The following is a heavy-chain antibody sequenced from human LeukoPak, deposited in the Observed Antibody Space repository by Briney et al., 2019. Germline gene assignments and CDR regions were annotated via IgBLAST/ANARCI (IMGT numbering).Heavy chain of an antibody. V-gene: IGHV3-74*01. D-gene: IGHD3-9*01. CDR2: INTDGSYI. CDR3: TTFGIDWSLSY. J-gene: IGHJ4*02. CDR1: GFIFSSWW. Sequence: GGSLRLSCAASGFIFSSWWMIWFRRLPGKGLVSVSHINTDGSYIRYADSVKGRFTISRDNAKNTLYLQMNSLRPEDTGVYYCTTFGIDWSLSYWGQGALVTVSP.